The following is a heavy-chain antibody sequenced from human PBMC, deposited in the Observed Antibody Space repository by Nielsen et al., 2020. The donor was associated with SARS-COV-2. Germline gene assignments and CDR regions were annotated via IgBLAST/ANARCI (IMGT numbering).Heavy chain of an antibody. CDR2: ISFDGRDE. V-gene: IGHV3-30-3*01. CDR1: GFPFSSFA. CDR3: AREDSWELLRTYDALDI. J-gene: IGHJ3*02. Sequence: GGSLRLSCAASGFPFSSFAMHWVRQAPGKGLEWVAVISFDGRDEYSADSVKGRFTISRDNAKNTLYLQMTSLRTEDTAVYYCAREDSWELLRTYDALDIWGQGTMVSVSS. D-gene: IGHD1-26*01.